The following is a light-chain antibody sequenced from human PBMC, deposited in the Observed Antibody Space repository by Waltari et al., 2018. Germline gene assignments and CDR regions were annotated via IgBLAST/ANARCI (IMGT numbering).Light chain of an antibody. CDR2: NTK. V-gene: IGLV1-44*01. J-gene: IGLJ3*02. CDR1: RSNIGNNS. Sequence: QSVLTQPPSASGTPGQRVTISCSGSRSNIGNNSVNWYQQLPRTAPKLLMYNTKQRPSGLPDRFAGSRSGTSASLAISGLQSEDEGDYYCSSWDDSLNGPAFGGGTKVTVL. CDR3: SSWDDSLNGPA.